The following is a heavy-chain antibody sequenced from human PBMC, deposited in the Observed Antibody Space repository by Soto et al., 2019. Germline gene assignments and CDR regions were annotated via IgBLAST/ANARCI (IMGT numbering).Heavy chain of an antibody. CDR2: INHSGST. CDR3: ARRRRIAAAGTGNYYYGMDV. V-gene: IGHV4-34*01. J-gene: IGHJ6*02. CDR1: GGSFSGYY. D-gene: IGHD6-13*01. Sequence: QVQLQQWGAGLLKPSETLSLTCAVYGGSFSGYYWSWIRQPPGKGLEWIGEINHSGSTNYNPSLKSRVTISVDTSKNQFSLKLSSVIAADTAVYYCARRRRIAAAGTGNYYYGMDVWGQGTTVTVSS.